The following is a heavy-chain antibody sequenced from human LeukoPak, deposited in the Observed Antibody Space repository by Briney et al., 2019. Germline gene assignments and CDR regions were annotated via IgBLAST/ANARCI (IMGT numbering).Heavy chain of an antibody. J-gene: IGHJ4*02. CDR2: IHHDGRI. D-gene: IGHD3-16*02. V-gene: IGHV4/OR15-8*01. CDR3: ARSHDHLWGNYPDY. CDR1: GGSIDSTNW. Sequence: SETLSLTCDVSGGSIDSTNWWNWVRQPPGKGLEWIGEIHHDGRINYNPSPKSRVTLSVDKSKNQFSLRLNSVTAADTAMYYCARSHDHLWGNYPDYWGQGTLVTVSS.